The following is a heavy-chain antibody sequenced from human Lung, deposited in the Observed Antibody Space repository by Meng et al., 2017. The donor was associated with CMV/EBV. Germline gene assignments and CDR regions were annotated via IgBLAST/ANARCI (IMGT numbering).Heavy chain of an antibody. CDR3: ARHGSGSYFYGMDV. J-gene: IGHJ6*02. CDR1: GGSISSYY. CDR2: IYYSGST. V-gene: IGHV4-59*01. D-gene: IGHD3-10*01. Sequence: SXTXSLXCTVSGGSISSYYWSWIRQPPGKGLEDIGYIYYSGSTSYNPSLKSRVTISVDTSKNQFSLKLSSVTAADTAVYYCARHGSGSYFYGMDVWGQGTXVT.